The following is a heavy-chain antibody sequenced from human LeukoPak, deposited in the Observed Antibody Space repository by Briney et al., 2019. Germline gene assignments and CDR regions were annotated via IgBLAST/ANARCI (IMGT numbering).Heavy chain of an antibody. V-gene: IGHV4-59*08. J-gene: IGHJ4*02. D-gene: IGHD6-19*01. Sequence: SETLSLTCTVSGGSISSYYWSWIRQPPGKGLEWIGYIYYSGSTNYNPSLKSRVTISVDTSKNQLSLKLTSVTAADTAVYYCARWDDSAWAFGNWGPGTLVTVSS. CDR1: GGSISSYY. CDR3: ARWDDSAWAFGN. CDR2: IYYSGST.